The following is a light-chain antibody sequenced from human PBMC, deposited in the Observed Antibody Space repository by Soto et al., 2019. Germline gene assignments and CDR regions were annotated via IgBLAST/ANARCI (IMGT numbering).Light chain of an antibody. CDR2: LGS. J-gene: IGKJ2*01. CDR3: KQALQTHT. V-gene: IGKV2-28*01. Sequence: DIVMTQSPLSLPVTPGEPASISCRSSQSLLHSNGYNYLDWYLEKPGQSPQLLIYLGSNRASGVPDRFRGSGSGTDFTLKISIVEAEDVGVYYCKQALQTHTFGQGTKLEIK. CDR1: QSLLHSNGYNY.